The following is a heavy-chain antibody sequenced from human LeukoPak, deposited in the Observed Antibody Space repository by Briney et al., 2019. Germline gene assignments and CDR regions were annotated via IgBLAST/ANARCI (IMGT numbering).Heavy chain of an antibody. CDR2: IYYSGST. CDR3: ARRRISEFSSSWYYFDY. D-gene: IGHD6-13*01. CDR1: GGSISSSSYY. Sequence: SETLSLTCTVSGGSISSSSYYWGWIRQPPGKGLEWIGSIYYSGSTYYNPSLKSRVTISVDTSKNQFSLKLSSVTAADTAVYYCARRRISEFSSSWYYFDYWGQGTLVTVSS. V-gene: IGHV4-39*01. J-gene: IGHJ4*02.